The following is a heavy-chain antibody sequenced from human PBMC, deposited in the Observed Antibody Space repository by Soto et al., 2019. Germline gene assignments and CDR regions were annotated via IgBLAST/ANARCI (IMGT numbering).Heavy chain of an antibody. CDR3: ARGKGGSYYSYYYGMDV. Sequence: SETLSLTCTVSGGSVSSGSYYWSWIRQPPGKGLEWIGYIYYSGSTNYNPSLKSRVTISVDTSKNQFSLKLSSVTAADTAVYYCARGKGGSYYSYYYGMDVWGQGTTVTVSS. J-gene: IGHJ6*02. CDR1: GGSVSSGSYY. D-gene: IGHD1-26*01. V-gene: IGHV4-61*01. CDR2: IYYSGST.